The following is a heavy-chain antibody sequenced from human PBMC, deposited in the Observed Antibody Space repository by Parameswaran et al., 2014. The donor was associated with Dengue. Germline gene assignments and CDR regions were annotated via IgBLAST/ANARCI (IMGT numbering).Heavy chain of an antibody. CDR2: IYPGDSDT. V-gene: IGHV5-51*01. D-gene: IGHD5-24*01. J-gene: IGHJ3*02. Sequence: VRQAPGKGLEWMGIIYPGDSDTRYSPSFQGQVTISADKSISTAYLQWSSLKASDTAMYYCARLQGEMATIISWGDAFDIWGQGDNGSPSPQ. CDR3: ARLQGEMATIISWGDAFDI.